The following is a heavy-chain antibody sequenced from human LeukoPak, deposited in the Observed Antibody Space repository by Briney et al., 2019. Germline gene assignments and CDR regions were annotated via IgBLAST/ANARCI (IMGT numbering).Heavy chain of an antibody. Sequence: PGGSLRLSCVASGFTFSIYTMAWVRQVPGGGLEWVSGISGDGVFVYYADSVKGRFAISRDNSRSTVYLHMSSLRAEDTAVYYCAKDFGRNLGGPGSWGRGTLVTVSS. V-gene: IGHV3-23*01. CDR2: ISGDGVFV. CDR1: GFTFSIYT. CDR3: AKDFGRNLGGPGS. J-gene: IGHJ5*02. D-gene: IGHD3-10*01.